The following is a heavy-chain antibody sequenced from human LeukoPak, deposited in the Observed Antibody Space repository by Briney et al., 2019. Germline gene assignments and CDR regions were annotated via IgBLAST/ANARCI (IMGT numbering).Heavy chain of an antibody. CDR3: AKDRGPLGFDDPDPYYYGSGSSGPFDY. V-gene: IGHV3-23*01. Sequence: PGGSLRLSCAASGFTFSSYAMSWVRQAPGKGLEWVSAISGSGGSTYYADSVKGRFTISRDNSKNTLYLQMNSLRAEDTAVYYCAKDRGPLGFDDPDPYYYGSGSSGPFDYWGQGTLVTVSS. J-gene: IGHJ4*02. D-gene: IGHD3-10*01. CDR1: GFTFSSYA. CDR2: ISGSGGST.